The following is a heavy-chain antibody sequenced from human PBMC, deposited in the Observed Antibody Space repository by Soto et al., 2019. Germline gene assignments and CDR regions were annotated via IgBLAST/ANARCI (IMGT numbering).Heavy chain of an antibody. V-gene: IGHV4-4*09. D-gene: IGHD3-10*01. Sequence: SETLSLTCTVSGDSISSHYWSWIRQPPGKGLEWIGFGSTKYNPSLKSRIRISVDTSKNQFSLRLTSVTAADTAMYYCAKKGYYASGRINLFDSWGQGTLVTVSS. CDR3: AKKGYYASGRINLFDS. CDR2: GST. J-gene: IGHJ4*02. CDR1: GDSISSHY.